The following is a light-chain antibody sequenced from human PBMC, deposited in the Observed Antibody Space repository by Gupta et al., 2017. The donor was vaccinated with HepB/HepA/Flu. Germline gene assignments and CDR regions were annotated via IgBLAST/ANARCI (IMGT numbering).Light chain of an antibody. CDR1: QSVSSY. CDR3: QQRSNWQGLT. J-gene: IGKJ4*01. Sequence: EIVLTQSPATLSLSPGERATLSCRASQSVSSYLAWYQQKPGQAPRLLIYDASNRATGIPARFSGSGPGTDFTLTSSSLEPEDFAVYYCQQRSNWQGLTFGGGTKVEIK. CDR2: DAS. V-gene: IGKV3D-11*02.